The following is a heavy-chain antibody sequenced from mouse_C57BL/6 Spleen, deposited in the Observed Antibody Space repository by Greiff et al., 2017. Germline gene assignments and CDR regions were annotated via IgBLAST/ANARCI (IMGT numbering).Heavy chain of an antibody. CDR2: IDPSDSYT. Sequence: QVQLKQPGAELVMPGASVKLSCKASGYTFTSYWMHWVKQRPGQGLEWIGEIDPSDSYTNYNQKFKGKSTLTVDKSSSTAYMQLSSLTSEDSAVYYCARFSVYYDYDGFAYWGQGTLVTVSA. CDR1: GYTFTSYW. J-gene: IGHJ3*01. D-gene: IGHD2-4*01. CDR3: ARFSVYYDYDGFAY. V-gene: IGHV1-69*01.